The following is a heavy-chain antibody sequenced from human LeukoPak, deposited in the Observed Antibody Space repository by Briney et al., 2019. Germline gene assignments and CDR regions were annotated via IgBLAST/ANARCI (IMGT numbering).Heavy chain of an antibody. CDR2: INEDGSTT. J-gene: IGHJ4*02. CDR3: ARGGLEPVDY. D-gene: IGHD1-14*01. Sequence: GGSLRLSCAASGFTFSRYWMHWVRQAPGKGLVWVSRINEDGSTTSYADSVRGRFTISRDNVKITLYLQMNGLRAEDTAVYYCARGGLEPVDYWGQGTLVTVSS. CDR1: GFTFSRYW. V-gene: IGHV3-74*01.